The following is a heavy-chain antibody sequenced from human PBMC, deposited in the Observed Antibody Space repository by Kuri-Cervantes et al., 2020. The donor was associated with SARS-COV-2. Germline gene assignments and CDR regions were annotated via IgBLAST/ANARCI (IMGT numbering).Heavy chain of an antibody. D-gene: IGHD3-10*01. J-gene: IGHJ3*02. CDR3: ARDSITMVQGVTSDAFDI. V-gene: IGHV3-11*01. CDR1: GFTFSDYY. Sequence: GGSLRLSCAASGFTFSDYYMSWIRQAPGKGLEWVSYISSSGSTIYYADSVKGRFTTSRDNAKNSLYLQMNSLRAEDTAVYYCARDSITMVQGVTSDAFDIWGQGAMVPSPQ. CDR2: ISSSGSTI.